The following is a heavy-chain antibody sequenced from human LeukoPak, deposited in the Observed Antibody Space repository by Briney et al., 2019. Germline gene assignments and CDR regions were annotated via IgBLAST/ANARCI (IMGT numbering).Heavy chain of an antibody. V-gene: IGHV1-2*02. CDR1: GYTFTGYY. CDR2: INPNSDGT. CDR3: ARPRATGIDY. Sequence: EASVKVSXKASGYTFTGYYMHWVRQAPGQGLEWMGWINPNSDGTNYAQKFQGRVTMTRDTSISTAYMELSRLRSDDTAVYYCARPRATGIDYWGQGTLVTVSS. J-gene: IGHJ4*02.